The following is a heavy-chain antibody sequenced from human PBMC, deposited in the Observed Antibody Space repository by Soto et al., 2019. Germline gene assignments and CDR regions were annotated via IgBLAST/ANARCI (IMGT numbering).Heavy chain of an antibody. V-gene: IGHV4-34*01. J-gene: IGHJ1*01. CDR3: ARGLGSSGTYEYFQH. CDR2: INHSGST. D-gene: IGHD6-19*01. CDR1: GGSFSGYY. Sequence: QVQLQQWGAGLLKPSETLSLTCAVYGGSFSGYYWSWIRQPPGKGLEWIGEINHSGSTNYKPSLKRRVTISVDTSKNQFSLKLSSVTAADTAVYYCARGLGSSGTYEYFQHWGQGTLVTVSS.